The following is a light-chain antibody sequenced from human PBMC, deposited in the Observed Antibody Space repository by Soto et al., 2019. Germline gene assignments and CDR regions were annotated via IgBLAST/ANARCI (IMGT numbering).Light chain of an antibody. CDR3: HQYFNWT. V-gene: IGKV3-15*01. Sequence: EIVMTQSPATLPVSPGERATLSCRASQSVSSKVAWYQQKPGQAPRLILYDASTRATGIPARFSGRGSGTEFTLTISSLQSEDFAVYSCHQYFNWTFGQGTEV. CDR2: DAS. J-gene: IGKJ1*01. CDR1: QSVSSK.